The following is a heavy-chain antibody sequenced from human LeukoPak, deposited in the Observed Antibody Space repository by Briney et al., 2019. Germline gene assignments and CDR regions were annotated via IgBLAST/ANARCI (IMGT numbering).Heavy chain of an antibody. Sequence: ASVKVSCKASGYTFTSYDINWERQATGQGLEWMGWMNPNSGNTGYAQKFQGRVTMTRNTSISTAYMELSSLRSEDTAVYYCARGRRATSFLHYWGQGTLVTVSS. CDR3: ARGRRATSFLHY. CDR2: MNPNSGNT. D-gene: IGHD1-26*01. J-gene: IGHJ4*02. CDR1: GYTFTSYD. V-gene: IGHV1-8*01.